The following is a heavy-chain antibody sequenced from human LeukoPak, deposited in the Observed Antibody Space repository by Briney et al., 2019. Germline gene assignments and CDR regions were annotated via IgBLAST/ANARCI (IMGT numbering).Heavy chain of an antibody. CDR3: AREGYYDSSGYYPPFDY. CDR1: GFTVSSNY. Sequence: GGSLRLSCAASGFTVSSNYMSWVRQAPGKGLEWVSVNYSGGSTYYADSVKGRFTISRDNSKNTLYLQMNSLRAEDTAVYYCAREGYYDSSGYYPPFDYWGQGTLVTVSS. D-gene: IGHD3-22*01. J-gene: IGHJ4*02. CDR2: NYSGGST. V-gene: IGHV3-66*01.